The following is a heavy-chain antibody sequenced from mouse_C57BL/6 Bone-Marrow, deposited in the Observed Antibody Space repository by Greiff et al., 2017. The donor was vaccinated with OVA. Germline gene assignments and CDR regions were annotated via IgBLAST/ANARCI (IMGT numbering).Heavy chain of an antibody. J-gene: IGHJ1*03. CDR1: GFTFSDYG. CDR2: ISSGSSTI. Sequence: EVHLVESGGGLVKPGGSLKLSCAASGFTFSDYGMHWVRQAPEKGLEWVAYISSGSSTIYYADTVKGRFTITRDNAKTTLFLQMTSLRSEDTAMYYCARINYWYFDVWGTGTTVTVSS. CDR3: ARINYWYFDV. V-gene: IGHV5-17*01.